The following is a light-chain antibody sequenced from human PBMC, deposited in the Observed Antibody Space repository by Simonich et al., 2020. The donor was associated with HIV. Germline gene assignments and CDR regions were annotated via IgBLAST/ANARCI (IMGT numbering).Light chain of an antibody. Sequence: DIQMTQSPSSLSASVGDRVTITCQASQDITNSLNWYQQKSGKAPKVLIYDASNLETGVPLRFSGSRSGTNFTFTISSLQAEDFATYFCQQFNSNPRTFGQGTRLEIK. CDR3: QQFNSNPRT. V-gene: IGKV1-33*01. J-gene: IGKJ5*01. CDR1: QDITNS. CDR2: DAS.